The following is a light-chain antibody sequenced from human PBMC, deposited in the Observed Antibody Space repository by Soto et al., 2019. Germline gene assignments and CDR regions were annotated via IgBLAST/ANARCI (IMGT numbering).Light chain of an antibody. Sequence: DIQMTQSPPSLSASIGDRITINCRASQGMSRYSNWYQQKPGKAPKLLIYAASTLQSGVPSRFSGSGSGTDFTLTINTLQPEDFATYYCQQSYSIPPVTFGGGTKVEIK. CDR2: AAS. V-gene: IGKV1-39*01. CDR1: QGMSRY. CDR3: QQSYSIPPVT. J-gene: IGKJ4*01.